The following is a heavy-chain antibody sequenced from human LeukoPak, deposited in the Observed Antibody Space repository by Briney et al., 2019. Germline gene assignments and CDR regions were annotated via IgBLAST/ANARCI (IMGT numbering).Heavy chain of an antibody. Sequence: ASVKVSCKASGYTFTSYYMHWVRQAPGQGLEWMGIINPSGGSTSYAQKFQGRVTMTRDMSTSTVYMELSSLRSEDTAVYYCARRFKDYDSGPADYYMDVWGKGTTVTVSS. CDR3: ARRFKDYDSGPADYYMDV. V-gene: IGHV1-46*01. D-gene: IGHD5-12*01. CDR2: INPSGGST. CDR1: GYTFTSYY. J-gene: IGHJ6*03.